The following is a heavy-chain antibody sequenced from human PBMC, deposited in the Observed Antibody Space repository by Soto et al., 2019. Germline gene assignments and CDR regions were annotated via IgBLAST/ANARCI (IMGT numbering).Heavy chain of an antibody. CDR3: ARWRIAAGDS. D-gene: IGHD6-13*01. V-gene: IGHV3-33*01. Sequence: QVQLVESGGGVVQPGRSLRLSCAASGFTFSSYGMHWVRQAPGKGLEWVAVIWSDGGNKYYADSVKGRFTISRDNSKNPLYLQMNCVRAEDTAVYYCARWRIAAGDSWGQGTMGTVSS. CDR1: GFTFSSYG. CDR2: IWSDGGNK. J-gene: IGHJ4*02.